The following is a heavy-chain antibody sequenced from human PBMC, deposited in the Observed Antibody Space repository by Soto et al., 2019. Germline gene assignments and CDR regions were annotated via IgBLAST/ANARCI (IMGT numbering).Heavy chain of an antibody. CDR3: ARGEYYDSVWGSYRSCWFDP. J-gene: IGHJ5*02. V-gene: IGHV4-31*03. D-gene: IGHD3-16*02. Sequence: QVQLQESGPGLVKPSQTLSLTCTVSGGSISSGGYYWSWIRQHPGKGLEWIGYIYYSGSTYYNPSLKSRVTISVDTSKNQFSLKLSSVTAADTAVYYCARGEYYDSVWGSYRSCWFDPWGQGTLVTVSS. CDR1: GGSISSGGYY. CDR2: IYYSGST.